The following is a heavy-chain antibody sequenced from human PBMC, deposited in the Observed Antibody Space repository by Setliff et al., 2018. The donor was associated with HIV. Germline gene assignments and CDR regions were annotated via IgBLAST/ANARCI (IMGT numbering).Heavy chain of an antibody. CDR3: AKGAGPTTLAEPFDS. V-gene: IGHV3-30*04. CDR1: GFTFSSYA. CDR2: ISYDGSIE. Sequence: GGSLRLSCAASGFTFSSYAMHWVRQAPGKGLEWVAVISYDGSIEYYIDSVKGRFTISRDDSKSTLYLQMTNLRAEDTALYFCAKGAGPTTLAEPFDSWGQGTLVTVSS. J-gene: IGHJ4*02. D-gene: IGHD1-26*01.